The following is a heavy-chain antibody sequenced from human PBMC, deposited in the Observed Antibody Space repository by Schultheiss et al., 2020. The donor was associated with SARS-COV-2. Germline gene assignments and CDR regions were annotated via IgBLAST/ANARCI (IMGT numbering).Heavy chain of an antibody. V-gene: IGHV1-69*05. CDR2: IIPIFGTT. CDR3: ASDYSTTWTGYSS. Sequence: SVKVSCKASGYTFTSYGISWVRQAPGQGLEWMGGIIPIFGTTNYAQKFQGRITIITDESTSTVYIELSSLRSEDTAVYYCASDYSTTWTGYSSWGQGTLVTVSS. J-gene: IGHJ5*02. D-gene: IGHD6-13*01. CDR1: GYTFTSYG.